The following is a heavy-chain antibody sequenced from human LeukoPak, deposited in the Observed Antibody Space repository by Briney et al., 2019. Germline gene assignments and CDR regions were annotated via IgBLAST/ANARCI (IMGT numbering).Heavy chain of an antibody. V-gene: IGHV3-9*01. CDR1: GFTFDDYA. J-gene: IGHJ6*03. CDR2: ISWNSGSI. Sequence: PGGSLRLSCAASGFTFDDYAMHWVRQAPGKGLEWVSGISWNSGSIGYADSVKGRFTISRDNAKNSLYLQMNSLRAEDTAVYYCARKYCSSTSCYFTNMDVWGKGTTVTVSS. D-gene: IGHD2-2*01. CDR3: ARKYCSSTSCYFTNMDV.